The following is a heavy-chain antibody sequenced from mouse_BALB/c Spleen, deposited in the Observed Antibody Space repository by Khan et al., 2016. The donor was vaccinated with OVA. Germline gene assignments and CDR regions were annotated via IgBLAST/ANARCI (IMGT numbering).Heavy chain of an antibody. J-gene: IGHJ3*01. CDR1: GYTFTSYT. Sequence: QVQLQQSGAELVRPGASVKMSCKASGYTFTSYTIHWIKERPGQGLEWIGNINPSNGYTNYNQKFKDKATLTTDKSSTTAYLQLSSLTSDDSAVYICVRDGAYHRNDGWFAYWGQGTLVTVSA. V-gene: IGHV1-4*01. D-gene: IGHD2-14*01. CDR3: VRDGAYHRNDGWFAY. CDR2: INPSNGYT.